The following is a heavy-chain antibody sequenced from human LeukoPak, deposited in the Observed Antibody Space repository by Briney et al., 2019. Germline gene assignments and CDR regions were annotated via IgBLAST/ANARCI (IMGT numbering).Heavy chain of an antibody. D-gene: IGHD6-6*01. V-gene: IGHV3-21*01. CDR3: AKDSSSSDYYYYMDV. CDR1: GFTFSSYS. CDR2: ISSSSSYI. Sequence: PGGSLRLSCAASGFTFSSYSMNWVRQAPGKGLEWVSSISSSSSYIYYADSVKGRFTISRDNAKNSLYLQMNSLRAEDTAVYYCAKDSSSSDYYYYMDVWGKGTTVTVSS. J-gene: IGHJ6*03.